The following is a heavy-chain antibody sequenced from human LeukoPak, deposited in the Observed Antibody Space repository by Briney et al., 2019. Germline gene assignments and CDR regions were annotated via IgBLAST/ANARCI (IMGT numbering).Heavy chain of an antibody. Sequence: GGSLRHSCAASGFTFRSYAMSWVRESPGKGLEWVSAIGGSGGTTYYADSVKGRFTISRDNSKNTLYLQMNSLRAEDTAVYYCSKDRGGTYGDYFDYWGQGTLVTVSS. CDR2: IGGSGGTT. J-gene: IGHJ4*02. D-gene: IGHD4-17*01. CDR3: SKDRGGTYGDYFDY. V-gene: IGHV3-23*01. CDR1: GFTFRSYA.